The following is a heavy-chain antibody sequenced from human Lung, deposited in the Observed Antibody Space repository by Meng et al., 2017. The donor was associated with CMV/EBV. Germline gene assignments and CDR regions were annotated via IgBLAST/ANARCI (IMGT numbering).Heavy chain of an antibody. J-gene: IGHJ6*02. CDR2: IYYSGST. Sequence: SXTXSLXCTVSGGYISSYYWSWIRQPQGKGLEWIGYIYYSGSTNYNPSLKSRVTISVDTSKNQFSLKLSSVTAADPAVYYCARFTIFGVVMDGMDVWGQGXTVTVSS. D-gene: IGHD3-3*01. CDR3: ARFTIFGVVMDGMDV. V-gene: IGHV4-59*01. CDR1: GGYISSYY.